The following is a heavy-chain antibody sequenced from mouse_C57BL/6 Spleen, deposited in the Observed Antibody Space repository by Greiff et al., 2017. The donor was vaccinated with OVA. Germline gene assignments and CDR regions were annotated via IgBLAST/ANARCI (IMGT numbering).Heavy chain of an antibody. D-gene: IGHD2-4*01. CDR2: INPSSGYT. V-gene: IGHV1-4*01. Sequence: VQLKESGAELARPGASVKMSCKASGYTFTSYTMHWVKQRPGQGLEWIGYINPSSGYTKYNQKFKDKATLTADKSSSTAYMQLSSLTYEDSAVYYCADGGDDYDAWMDYWGQGTSVTVSS. J-gene: IGHJ4*01. CDR3: ADGGDDYDAWMDY. CDR1: GYTFTSYT.